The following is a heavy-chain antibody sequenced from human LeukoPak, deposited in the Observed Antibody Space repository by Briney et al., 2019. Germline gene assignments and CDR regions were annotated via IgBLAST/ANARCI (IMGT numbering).Heavy chain of an antibody. Sequence: PSQTLSLTCTVSGGSISSGSYYWSWIRQPAGKGLEWIGRIYTSGSTNYNPSLKSRVTISVDTSKNQFSLKLSSVTAADTAVYYCASYLTGDRSYFDYWGQGTLVTVSS. D-gene: IGHD3-9*01. CDR2: IYTSGST. CDR1: GGSISSGSYY. J-gene: IGHJ4*02. CDR3: ASYLTGDRSYFDY. V-gene: IGHV4-61*02.